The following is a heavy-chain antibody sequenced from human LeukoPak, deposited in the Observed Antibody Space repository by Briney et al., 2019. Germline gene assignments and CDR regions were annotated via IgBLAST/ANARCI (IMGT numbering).Heavy chain of an antibody. Sequence: ASVKVSCKASGYTFTSYGISWVRQAPGQGLEWMGWISAYNGNTNYAQKLQGRVTMTTDTSTSTAYMELRSLRSDDTAVYYCARGGFTVVTSSLDAFDIWGQGTMVTVSS. D-gene: IGHD4-23*01. CDR3: ARGGFTVVTSSLDAFDI. V-gene: IGHV1-18*01. CDR2: ISAYNGNT. CDR1: GYTFTSYG. J-gene: IGHJ3*02.